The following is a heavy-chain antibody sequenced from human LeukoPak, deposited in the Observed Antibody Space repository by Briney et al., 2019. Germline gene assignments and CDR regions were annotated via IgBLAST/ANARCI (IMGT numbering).Heavy chain of an antibody. CDR2: ISPRGVT. CDR3: TRHRESYYESSHVGLDP. Sequence: PSETLSLTCTVSGDSVSRAYWSWIRQPPGKGLEWIGYISPRGVTSYNPALKRRISISKDTSKNEFSLRLSSSNAADTAIFFCTRHRESYYESSHVGLDPWGQGSLVIVSS. V-gene: IGHV4-4*09. D-gene: IGHD3-22*01. J-gene: IGHJ5*02. CDR1: GDSVSRAY.